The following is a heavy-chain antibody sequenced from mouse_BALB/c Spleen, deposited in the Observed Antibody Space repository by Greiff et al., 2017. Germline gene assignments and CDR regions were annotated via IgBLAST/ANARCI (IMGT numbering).Heavy chain of an antibody. V-gene: IGHV2-2*02. CDR2: IWSGGST. Sequence: VQGVESGPGLVQPSQSLSITCTVSGFSLTSYGVHWVRQSPGKGLEWLGVIWSGGSTDYNAAFISRLSISKDNSKSQVFFKMNSLQANDTAIYYCARIPYGNYAMDYWGQGTSVTVSS. CDR3: ARIPYGNYAMDY. J-gene: IGHJ4*01. D-gene: IGHD2-10*02. CDR1: GFSLTSYG.